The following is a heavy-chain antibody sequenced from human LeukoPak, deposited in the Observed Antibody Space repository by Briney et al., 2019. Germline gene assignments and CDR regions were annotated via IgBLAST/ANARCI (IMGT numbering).Heavy chain of an antibody. CDR2: IWYDGSNQ. V-gene: IGHV3-33*06. D-gene: IGHD3-16*01. Sequence: PGGSLRLSCAASGFTFNTYGMNWVRQAPGKGLEWVAIIWYDGSNQYSADSVRGRFTISRDNSKNTVYLQMNSLRGDDTATYYCAKERSGLGTGYGMDVWGKGTTVTVS. J-gene: IGHJ6*04. CDR1: GFTFNTYG. CDR3: AKERSGLGTGYGMDV.